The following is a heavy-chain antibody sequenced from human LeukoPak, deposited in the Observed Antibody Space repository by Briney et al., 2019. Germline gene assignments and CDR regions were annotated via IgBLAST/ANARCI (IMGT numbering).Heavy chain of an antibody. CDR2: IPILGTA. CDR1: GGSFSNYA. J-gene: IGHJ6*02. D-gene: IGHD3-3*01. CDR3: AREGFPPKISDFWSGLGPYYYYGMDV. Sequence: SVKVSCKASGGSFSNYAISWVRQAPGQGLEWMGGIPILGTAKYAQKFQGRVTITADGSTSTAYMELSSLRSEDTAVYYCAREGFPPKISDFWSGLGPYYYYGMDVWGQGTTVTVSS. V-gene: IGHV1-69*13.